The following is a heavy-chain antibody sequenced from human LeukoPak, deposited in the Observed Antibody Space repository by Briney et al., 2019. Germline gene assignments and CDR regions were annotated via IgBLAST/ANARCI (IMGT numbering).Heavy chain of an antibody. Sequence: GGSLRLSCAASGFTFSSYGMHWVRQAPGKGLEWVAVISYDGSNKYYADSVKGRFTISRDNSKNTLYLQMNSLRAEDTAVYYCARENFDWLFYIGWGQGTMVTVSS. CDR1: GFTFSSYG. D-gene: IGHD3-9*01. CDR3: ARENFDWLFYIG. V-gene: IGHV3-30*03. J-gene: IGHJ3*01. CDR2: ISYDGSNK.